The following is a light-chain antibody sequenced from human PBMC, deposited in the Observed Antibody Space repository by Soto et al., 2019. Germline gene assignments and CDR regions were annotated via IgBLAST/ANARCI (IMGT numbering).Light chain of an antibody. J-gene: IGLJ2*01. V-gene: IGLV2-14*01. CDR1: STDVGGYNY. CDR3: SSYTSTNTLI. Sequence: QSVLTQPASVSGSPGQSITISCTGTSTDVGGYNYVSWYQQHPGKAPKLMIYEVSNRPSGVSHRFSGSKSANTASLTISGLQAEDEADYYCSSYTSTNTLIFGGGTKLTVL. CDR2: EVS.